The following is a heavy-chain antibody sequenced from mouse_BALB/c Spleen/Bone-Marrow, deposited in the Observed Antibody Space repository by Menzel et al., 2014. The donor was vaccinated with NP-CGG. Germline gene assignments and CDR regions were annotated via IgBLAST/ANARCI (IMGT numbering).Heavy chain of an antibody. CDR3: ARGGLWSSFDY. CDR1: GFTFSDYY. D-gene: IGHD1-1*02. V-gene: IGHV5-12*02. Sequence: EVMLVESGGGLVQPGGSLKLSCATSGFTFSDYYMYWVRQTPEKRLGWVAYISNGGGSTYYPDTVKGRFTISRDNAKNTLYLQMSRLKSEDTAMYYCARGGLWSSFDYWGQGTTLTVSS. J-gene: IGHJ2*01. CDR2: ISNGGGST.